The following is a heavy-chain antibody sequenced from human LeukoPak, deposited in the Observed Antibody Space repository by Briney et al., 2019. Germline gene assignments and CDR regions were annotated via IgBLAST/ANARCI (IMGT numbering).Heavy chain of an antibody. CDR2: ISGSGGST. CDR1: GFTFSNAW. CDR3: AKVMTTVTTRGAFDI. V-gene: IGHV3-23*01. Sequence: QSGGSLRLSCAASGFTFSNAWMSWVRQAPGKGLEWVSAISGSGGSTYYADSVKGRFTVSRDNSKNTLYLQMNSLRAEDTAVYYCAKVMTTVTTRGAFDIWGQGTMVTVSS. D-gene: IGHD4-17*01. J-gene: IGHJ3*02.